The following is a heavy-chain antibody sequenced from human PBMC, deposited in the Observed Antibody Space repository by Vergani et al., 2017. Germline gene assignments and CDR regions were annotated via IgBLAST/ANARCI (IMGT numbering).Heavy chain of an antibody. Sequence: QLQLQESGPGLVKPSETLSLTCTVSGGSISSSSYYWGWIRQPPGKGLEWIGSIYYSGSTYYNPSLKSRVTISVDTSKNQFSLKLSSVTAADTAVYYCARELVRGVIKGRNWFDPWGLGTLVTVSS. CDR1: GGSISSSSYY. CDR2: IYYSGST. V-gene: IGHV4-39*07. J-gene: IGHJ5*02. CDR3: ARELVRGVIKGRNWFDP. D-gene: IGHD3-10*01.